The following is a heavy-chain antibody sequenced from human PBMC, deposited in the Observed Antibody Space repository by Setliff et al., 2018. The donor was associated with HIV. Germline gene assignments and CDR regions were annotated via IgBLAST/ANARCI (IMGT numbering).Heavy chain of an antibody. Sequence: TSETLSLTCAVSGVSSRSGYYWGWVRQPPGKGLEWIGSIYPSGTTFYNPSLRSRVAISVASSRNHFSLKLFSMTAADTGVYYCATTPTTTTSGALDYWGHGTLVTVSS. CDR3: ATTPTTTTSGALDY. J-gene: IGHJ4*01. D-gene: IGHD2-15*01. CDR2: IYPSGTT. CDR1: GVSSRSGYY. V-gene: IGHV4-38-2*01.